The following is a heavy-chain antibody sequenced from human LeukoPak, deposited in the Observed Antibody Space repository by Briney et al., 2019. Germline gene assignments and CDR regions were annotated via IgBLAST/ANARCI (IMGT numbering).Heavy chain of an antibody. CDR2: IYWDDDK. D-gene: IGHD3-16*01. Sequence: SGPTLVKPTQTLTLTCTFSGFSLSTSGVGVGWIRQPPGKALEWLALIYWDDDKRYSPSLKSRLTITKDTCKNQVVLTMTNMDPVDTATYYCAHRRGVILYFDYWGQGTLVTVSS. CDR1: GFSLSTSGVG. J-gene: IGHJ4*02. CDR3: AHRRGVILYFDY. V-gene: IGHV2-5*02.